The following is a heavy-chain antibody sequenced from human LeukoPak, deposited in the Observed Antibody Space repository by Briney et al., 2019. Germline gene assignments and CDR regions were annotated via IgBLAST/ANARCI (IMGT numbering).Heavy chain of an antibody. CDR2: IYHSGST. Sequence: SQTLSLTCTVPGGSISSGGYYWSWIRQPPGKGLEWIGYIYHSGSTYYNPSLKSRVTISVDRSKNQFSLKLSSVTAADTAVYYCARRNCSSTSCYTDYRGQGTLVTVSS. J-gene: IGHJ4*02. CDR1: GGSISSGGYY. D-gene: IGHD2-2*02. V-gene: IGHV4-30-2*01. CDR3: ARRNCSSTSCYTDY.